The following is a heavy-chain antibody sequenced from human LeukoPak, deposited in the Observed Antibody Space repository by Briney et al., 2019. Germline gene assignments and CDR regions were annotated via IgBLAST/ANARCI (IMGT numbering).Heavy chain of an antibody. D-gene: IGHD5-24*01. V-gene: IGHV4-59*01. CDR1: GGSISTYY. Sequence: ASEALPLTCTVSGGSISTYYWSWIRQPPGKGLERIGYIYYSGGTNYNPPLKSRVTISLDTSKNQFSLKLSSVTAADTAVYYCAREQFTLSRDGYNYFDYWGQGTLVTVSS. CDR2: IYYSGGT. CDR3: AREQFTLSRDGYNYFDY. J-gene: IGHJ4*02.